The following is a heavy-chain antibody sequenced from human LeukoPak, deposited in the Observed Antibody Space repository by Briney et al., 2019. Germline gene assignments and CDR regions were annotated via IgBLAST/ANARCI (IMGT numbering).Heavy chain of an antibody. J-gene: IGHJ6*02. CDR3: ARVRPDSHYYYYGMDV. V-gene: IGHV3-30-3*01. CDR2: ISYDGSNK. CDR1: GFTFSSYA. Sequence: GRSLRLSCAASGFTFSSYAMHWVRQAPGKGLEWVAVISYDGSNKYYADSVKGRFTISRDNSKNTLYLQMNSLRAEDTAVYYCARVRPDSHYYYYGMDVWGQGTTVTVSS.